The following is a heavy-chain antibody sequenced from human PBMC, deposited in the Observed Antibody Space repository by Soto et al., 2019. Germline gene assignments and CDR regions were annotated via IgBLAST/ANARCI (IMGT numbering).Heavy chain of an antibody. CDR1: GYTFTSYA. D-gene: IGHD1-1*01. CDR3: ARSPWNPFYYYYYMDV. V-gene: IGHV1-3*01. CDR2: INAGNGNT. Sequence: ASLKVSCKASGYTFTSYAMHWVRQAPGQRLEWMGWINAGNGNTKYSQKFQGRVTITRDTSASTAYMEPSSLRSEDTAVYYCARSPWNPFYYYYYMDVWGKGTTVTVSS. J-gene: IGHJ6*03.